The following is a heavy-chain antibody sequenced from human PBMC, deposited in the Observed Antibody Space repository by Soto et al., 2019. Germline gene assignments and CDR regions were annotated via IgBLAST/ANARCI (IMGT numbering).Heavy chain of an antibody. CDR2: ISSSSSTI. CDR1: GFTFSSYS. D-gene: IGHD6-6*01. Sequence: GGSLRLSCAASGFTFSSYSMNWVRQAPGKGLEWVSYISSSSSTIYYADSVKGRFTISRDNAKNSLYLQMNSLRAEDTAVYYCASLRQYSSSGFDPWGQGTLVTVSS. CDR3: ASLRQYSSSGFDP. J-gene: IGHJ5*02. V-gene: IGHV3-48*01.